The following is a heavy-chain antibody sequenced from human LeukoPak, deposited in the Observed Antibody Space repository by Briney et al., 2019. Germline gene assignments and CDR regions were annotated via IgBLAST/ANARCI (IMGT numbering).Heavy chain of an antibody. J-gene: IGHJ1*01. V-gene: IGHV3-64D*06. CDR3: VGDGRDGYNIYFHH. CDR2: ISGNGVST. CDR1: GFTFSSYA. Sequence: GSLRLSCSASGFTFSSYAMHWVRQAPGKGLQYVSVISGNGVSTSYADSVKGRFTISRDNSKNTVYLQMSSLRAEDTAVYYCVGDGRDGYNIYFHHWGQGTLVTVSS. D-gene: IGHD5-24*01.